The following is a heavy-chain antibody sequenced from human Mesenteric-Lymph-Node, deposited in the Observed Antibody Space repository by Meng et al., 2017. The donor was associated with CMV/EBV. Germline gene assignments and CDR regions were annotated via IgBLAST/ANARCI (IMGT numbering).Heavy chain of an antibody. CDR2: INYNGGTT. V-gene: IGHV3-20*04. D-gene: IGHD3-3*01. Sequence: GESLKISCAASGFTFDGYGMSWVRQGPGKGLEWVSSINYNGGTTSYADSVKGRFTISRDKAKNSLYLQMDSLRAEDTALYYCARDAGIHAFWSGSTARDLYAMDVWGQGTTVTVSS. J-gene: IGHJ6*02. CDR3: ARDAGIHAFWSGSTARDLYAMDV. CDR1: GFTFDGYG.